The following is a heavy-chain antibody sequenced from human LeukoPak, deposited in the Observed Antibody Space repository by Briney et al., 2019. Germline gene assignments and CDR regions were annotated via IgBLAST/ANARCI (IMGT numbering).Heavy chain of an antibody. J-gene: IGHJ4*02. Sequence: PSETLSLTCSVSGGSISSSSYYWSWIRQPPGKGLEWIGYIYYSGSTNYNPSLKSRVTISVDTSKNQFSLKLSSVTAADTAVYYCAVSGSSHPFDYWGQGTLVTVSS. CDR3: AVSGSSHPFDY. D-gene: IGHD6-19*01. CDR2: IYYSGST. CDR1: GGSISSSSYY. V-gene: IGHV4-61*01.